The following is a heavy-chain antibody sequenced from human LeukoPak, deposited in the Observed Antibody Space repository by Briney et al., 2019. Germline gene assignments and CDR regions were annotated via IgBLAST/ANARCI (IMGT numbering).Heavy chain of an antibody. D-gene: IGHD5-18*01. Sequence: SETLSLTCTVSGGSISSGDYYWSWVRQPPGKGLEWIGYIYYSGSTYYNPSLKSRVTISVYTSKNQFSLKLSSVTAADTAVYYCASTAIDAFDIWGQGTMVTVSS. CDR1: GGSISSGDYY. CDR2: IYYSGST. V-gene: IGHV4-30-4*01. CDR3: ASTAIDAFDI. J-gene: IGHJ3*02.